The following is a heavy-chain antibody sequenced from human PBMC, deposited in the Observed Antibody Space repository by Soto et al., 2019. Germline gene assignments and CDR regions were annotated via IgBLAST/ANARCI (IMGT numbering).Heavy chain of an antibody. Sequence: GGSLRLSCAASGFTFSSYAMSWVRQAPGKGLEWVSAISGSGGSTYYADSVKGRFTISRDNSKDTLYLQMNSLRAEDTAVYYCAKGRNWNHRFLAFDIWGQGTMVTVSS. J-gene: IGHJ3*02. D-gene: IGHD1-20*01. CDR2: ISGSGGST. V-gene: IGHV3-23*01. CDR3: AKGRNWNHRFLAFDI. CDR1: GFTFSSYA.